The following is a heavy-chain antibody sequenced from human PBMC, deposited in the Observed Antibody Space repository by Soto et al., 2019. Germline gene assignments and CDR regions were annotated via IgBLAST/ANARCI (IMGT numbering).Heavy chain of an antibody. D-gene: IGHD2-8*02. Sequence: GGSLRLSCAASGFICSSYDMSWVRQAPGKGLEWVSTILVDGRTFYVDSVKGRFTISRDSYQNTVYLQINSLTAGDTALYYCAKATATGGGAFDICGQGTVVTVSS. CDR3: AKATATGGGAFDI. V-gene: IGHV3-23*01. CDR1: GFICSSYD. CDR2: ILVDGRT. J-gene: IGHJ3*02.